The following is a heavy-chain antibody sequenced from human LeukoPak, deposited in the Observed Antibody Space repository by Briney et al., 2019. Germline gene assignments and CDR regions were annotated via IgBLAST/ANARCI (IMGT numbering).Heavy chain of an antibody. J-gene: IGHJ3*01. CDR1: PGSISTYY. D-gene: IGHD5-24*01. CDR3: ARNLEMATITSPFDL. V-gene: IGHV4-59*01. CDR2: IYYSGST. Sequence: SETLSLTCTVSPGSISTYYWNWIRQSPGKGLEWIGYIYYSGSTNYNPSLKSRVTISVDTSKNQLPLKLSSVTAADTAVYYCARNLEMATITSPFDLWGQGTMVTVSS.